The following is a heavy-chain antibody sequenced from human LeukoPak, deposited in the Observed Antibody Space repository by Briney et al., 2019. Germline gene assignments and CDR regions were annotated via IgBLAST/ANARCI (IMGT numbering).Heavy chain of an antibody. CDR3: AKDLHYGSGSYYYFDY. CDR2: ISGSGGST. D-gene: IGHD3-10*01. CDR1: GFTFSSYA. J-gene: IGHJ4*02. V-gene: IGHV3-23*01. Sequence: GGSLRLSCAASGFTFSSYAMSWVRQAPGKGLEWVSAISGSGGSTYYADSVKGRFTISRDNSKNTLYLQMNSLRAEDTAVYYCAKDLHYGSGSYYYFDYWGQGTPVTVSS.